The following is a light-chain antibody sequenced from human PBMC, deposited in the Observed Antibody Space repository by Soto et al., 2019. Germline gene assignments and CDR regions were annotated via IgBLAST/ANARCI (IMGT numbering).Light chain of an antibody. Sequence: EIVLIQSTVTLSLSPGERATLSCRASQSVSSYLAWYQQKPGQAPRLLIYDASNRATGIPARFSGGGSGTDFTLTIDNLEPEAFAIYYCQQYNNWPLITFGQGTRLEIK. V-gene: IGKV3-11*01. CDR2: DAS. CDR1: QSVSSY. CDR3: QQYNNWPLIT. J-gene: IGKJ5*01.